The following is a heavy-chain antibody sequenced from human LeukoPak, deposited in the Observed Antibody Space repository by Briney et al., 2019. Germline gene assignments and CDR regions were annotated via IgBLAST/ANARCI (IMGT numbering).Heavy chain of an antibody. Sequence: PGGSLRLSCAASGFTFSSYGMHWVRQAPGKGLEWVAFIRYDGSNKYYAESVKGRFTISRDNSKNTVYLQMNSLRGEDTAVYFCAKDGGSWSNWFDPWGQGTLVTVSS. D-gene: IGHD6-13*01. V-gene: IGHV3-30*02. CDR1: GFTFSSYG. J-gene: IGHJ5*02. CDR3: AKDGGSWSNWFDP. CDR2: IRYDGSNK.